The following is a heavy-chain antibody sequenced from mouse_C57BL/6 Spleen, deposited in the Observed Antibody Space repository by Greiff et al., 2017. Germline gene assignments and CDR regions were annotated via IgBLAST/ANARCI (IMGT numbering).Heavy chain of an antibody. Sequence: VQLQQPGAELVRPGSSVKLSCKASGYTFTSYWMHWVKQRPIQGLEWIGNIDPSDSETHYNQKFKDKATLTVDKSSSTAYMQLSSLTSEDSAVYYGARERGVDGYYYFDYWGQGTTLTVSS. D-gene: IGHD2-3*01. CDR2: IDPSDSET. V-gene: IGHV1-52*01. CDR3: ARERGVDGYYYFDY. CDR1: GYTFTSYW. J-gene: IGHJ2*01.